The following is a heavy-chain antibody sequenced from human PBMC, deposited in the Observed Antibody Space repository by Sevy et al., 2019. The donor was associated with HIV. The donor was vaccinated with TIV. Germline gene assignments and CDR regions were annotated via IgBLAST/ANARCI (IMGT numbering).Heavy chain of an antibody. CDR3: ARVRGLWSYYYYGMDV. Sequence: GGSLRLSCAASGFTFSSYSMNWVRQAPGKGLEWVSYISSSSSTIYYADSVKGRITISRDNAKNSLYLQMNSLRDEDTAVYYCARVRGLWSYYYYGMDVWGQGTTVTVSS. J-gene: IGHJ6*02. D-gene: IGHD3-3*01. CDR2: ISSSSSTI. CDR1: GFTFSSYS. V-gene: IGHV3-48*02.